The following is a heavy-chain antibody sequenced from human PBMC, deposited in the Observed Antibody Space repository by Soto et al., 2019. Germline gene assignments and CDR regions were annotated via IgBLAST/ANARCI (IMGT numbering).Heavy chain of an antibody. D-gene: IGHD3-9*01. CDR3: ARDFGYDILTGYYMSYYFDY. CDR1: GYTFTSYA. Sequence: ASVKVSCKASGYTFTSYAMHWVRQAPGQRLEWMGWINAGNGNTKYSQKFQGRVTITRDTSASTAYMELSSLRSEDTAVYYCARDFGYDILTGYYMSYYFDYWGQGTLVTVSS. CDR2: INAGNGNT. J-gene: IGHJ4*02. V-gene: IGHV1-3*01.